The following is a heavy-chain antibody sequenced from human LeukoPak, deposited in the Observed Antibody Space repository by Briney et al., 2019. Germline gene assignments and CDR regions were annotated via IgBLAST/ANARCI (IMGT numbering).Heavy chain of an antibody. J-gene: IGHJ5*02. CDR1: GYTFTSYG. Sequence: ASVKVSCKASGYTFTSYGISWVRQAPGQGLEWMGWISAYNGNTNYAQKLQGRVTMTTDTSTSTAYMELRSLRSDDTAVYYCARVSEVGATPGRFDPWGQGTLVTVSS. CDR2: ISAYNGNT. CDR3: ARVSEVGATPGRFDP. D-gene: IGHD1-26*01. V-gene: IGHV1-18*01.